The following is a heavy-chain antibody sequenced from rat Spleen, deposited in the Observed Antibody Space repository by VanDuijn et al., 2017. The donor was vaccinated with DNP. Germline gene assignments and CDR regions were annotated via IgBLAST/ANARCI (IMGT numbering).Heavy chain of an antibody. V-gene: IGHV3-1*01. D-gene: IGHD1-11*01. Sequence: EVQFQESGPGLVKSSQSLSLTCSVTGYSITSNYWAWIRKFTGNKMEWMEYINYSGTTAYNPSLRSRISITRDTSKNQFFLQLNSVTTEDTATYYCARGLNYGGYIYSWYFDFWGPGTMVTVSS. CDR3: ARGLNYGGYIYSWYFDF. J-gene: IGHJ1*01. CDR2: INYSGTT. CDR1: GYSITSNY.